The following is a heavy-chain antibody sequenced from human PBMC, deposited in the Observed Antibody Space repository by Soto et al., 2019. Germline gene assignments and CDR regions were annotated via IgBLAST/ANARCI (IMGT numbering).Heavy chain of an antibody. CDR2: ISSNGGST. Sequence: GGSLRLSCAASGFTFSSYAMHWVRQAPGKGLEYVSAISSNGGSTYYADSVKGRFTISRDNSKNTLYLQMSSLRAEDTAVYYCVKDIRATHKSGFDYWGQGTLVTVSS. CDR3: VKDIRATHKSGFDY. J-gene: IGHJ4*02. D-gene: IGHD3-3*02. CDR1: GFTFSSYA. V-gene: IGHV3-64D*06.